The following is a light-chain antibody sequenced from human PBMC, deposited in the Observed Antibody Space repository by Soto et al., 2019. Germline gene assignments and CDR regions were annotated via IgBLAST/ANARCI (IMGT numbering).Light chain of an antibody. CDR2: DAS. J-gene: IGKJ1*01. CDR1: QSVGSY. Sequence: PGERATLSCRASQSVGSYLAWYQQKPGQPPRPIIYDASSRATGIPARFSGSGSGTDFTLTISSLQPEDFAVYYCQQRTNWPPWTFGQGTKVEIK. CDR3: QQRTNWPPWT. V-gene: IGKV3-11*01.